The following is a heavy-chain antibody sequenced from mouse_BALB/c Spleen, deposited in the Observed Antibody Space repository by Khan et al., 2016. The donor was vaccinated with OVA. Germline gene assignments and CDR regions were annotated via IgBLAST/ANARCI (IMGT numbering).Heavy chain of an antibody. Sequence: EVQLQESGPGLVKPSQSLSLTCTVTGYSITSNYAWNWIRQPPGNKLEWMGYISYSGSTSYNPSLKSRISITRATSNNQFFLQLKSVTTEDAATYYCARGNYDGYAMDYWGQGTSVTVSA. J-gene: IGHJ4*01. CDR1: GYSITSNYA. CDR3: ARGNYDGYAMDY. CDR2: ISYSGST. V-gene: IGHV3-2*02. D-gene: IGHD2-4*01.